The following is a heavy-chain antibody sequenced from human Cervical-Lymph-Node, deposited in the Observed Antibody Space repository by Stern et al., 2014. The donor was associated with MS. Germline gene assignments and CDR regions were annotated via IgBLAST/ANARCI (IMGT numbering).Heavy chain of an antibody. Sequence: VQLVQSGAEVKKPGASMKVSCRASGYTFTNFHIHWLRMVHGQGLERVGRIIPQSGATKYAQRSQGRVILTRATSVSTAYMEVSGLMSDDTAVYYCARRVARNNFDSWGQGTLVTVSS. CDR1: GYTFTNFH. CDR3: ARRVARNNFDS. V-gene: IGHV1-2*06. CDR2: IIPQSGAT. J-gene: IGHJ4*02. D-gene: IGHD5-12*01.